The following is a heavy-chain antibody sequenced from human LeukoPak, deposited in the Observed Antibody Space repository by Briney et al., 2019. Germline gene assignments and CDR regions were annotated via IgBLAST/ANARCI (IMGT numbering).Heavy chain of an antibody. CDR1: GGSISSNSYY. D-gene: IGHD3-10*01. J-gene: IGHJ5*02. CDR3: ARAGGFTIVRGAVNNWFDP. Sequence: SETLSLTCTVSGGSISSNSYYWGWIRQPPGKGLEWIGSMYYSGSTYYNPSLKSRVTISIDTSKNQFSLRLSSVTAAGTVVYYCARAGGFTIVRGAVNNWFDPWGQGTLVTVSS. V-gene: IGHV4-39*07. CDR2: MYYSGST.